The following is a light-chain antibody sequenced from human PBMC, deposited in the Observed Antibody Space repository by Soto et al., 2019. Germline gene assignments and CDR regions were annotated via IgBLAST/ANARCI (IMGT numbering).Light chain of an antibody. CDR3: CSYTSSSTHV. J-gene: IGLJ1*01. V-gene: IGLV2-14*03. CDR1: SSDVGGYNF. Sequence: QSVLTQPASVSGSPGQSITISCTGTSSDVGGYNFVSWYQQHPGKVHKLMIFDVNRRPSGVSDRFSVSKSGNTASLTISGLQAEDEGDYYCCSYTSSSTHVFGSGTKLTVL. CDR2: DVN.